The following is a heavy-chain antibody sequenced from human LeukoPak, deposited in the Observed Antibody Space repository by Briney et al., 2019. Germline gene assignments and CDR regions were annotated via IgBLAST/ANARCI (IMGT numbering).Heavy chain of an antibody. J-gene: IGHJ4*02. CDR3: ATLGLVGATTTLTSDY. V-gene: IGHV3-30*03. Sequence: PGRSLRLSCAASGFTFSSYGMHWVRQAPGKGLEWVAVISYDGSNKYYADSVKGRFTISRDNSKNTLYLQMNSLRAEDTAVYYCATLGLVGATTTLTSDYWGQGTLVTVSS. CDR1: GFTFSSYG. D-gene: IGHD1-26*01. CDR2: ISYDGSNK.